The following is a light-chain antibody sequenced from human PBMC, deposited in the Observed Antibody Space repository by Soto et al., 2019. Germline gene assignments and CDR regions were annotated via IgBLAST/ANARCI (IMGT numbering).Light chain of an antibody. CDR1: SSNIGNNY. CDR3: GTWDSSLSVGM. CDR2: DND. J-gene: IGLJ3*02. Sequence: QSVLTQPPSVSAAPGQKVTISCSGTSSNIGNNYVSWYQQLPGTAPKLLIYDNDKRPSRIPDRFSGSKSGTSATLGITGLQTGDEADYYCGTWDSSLSVGMFGGGTKLTVL. V-gene: IGLV1-51*01.